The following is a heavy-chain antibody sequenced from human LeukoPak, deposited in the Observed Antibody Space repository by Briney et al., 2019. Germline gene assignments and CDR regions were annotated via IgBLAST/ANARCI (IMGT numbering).Heavy chain of an antibody. J-gene: IGHJ4*02. CDR2: ISGSGGST. CDR1: GFTSSSYA. D-gene: IGHD6-13*01. CDR3: AKVGHGYSSIPLLDY. Sequence: GGSLRLSCAASGFTSSSYAMSWVRQAPGKGLEWVSAISGSGGSTYYADSVKGRFTISRDNSKNTLYLQMNSLRAEDTAVYYCAKVGHGYSSIPLLDYWGQGTLVTVSS. V-gene: IGHV3-23*01.